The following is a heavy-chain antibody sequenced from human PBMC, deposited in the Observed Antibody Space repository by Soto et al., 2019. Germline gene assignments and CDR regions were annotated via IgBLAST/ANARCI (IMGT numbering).Heavy chain of an antibody. D-gene: IGHD6-6*01. CDR3: ARDSSSSAAVFDY. V-gene: IGHV3-30*03. Sequence: QVQLVESGGGVVQPGRSLRLSCAASGFTFSSYGMHWVRQAPGKGLEWVAAISYDGSNKYYADSVKGRFTISRDNSKNTLYLQMNSLRAEDTAVYYCARDSSSSAAVFDYWGQGTLVTVSS. J-gene: IGHJ4*02. CDR1: GFTFSSYG. CDR2: ISYDGSNK.